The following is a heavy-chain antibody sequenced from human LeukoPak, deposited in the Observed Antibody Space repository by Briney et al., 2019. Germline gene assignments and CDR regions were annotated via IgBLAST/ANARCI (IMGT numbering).Heavy chain of an antibody. Sequence: PSETLSLTCTVSGGSISSYYWSWIRQPAGKGLGWFGRIYTSGSTNYNPSLKSRVTMSVDTSKNQFSLKLSSVTAADTAVYYCARRKSIAAAGRWNWFDPWGQGTLVTVSS. CDR2: IYTSGST. J-gene: IGHJ5*02. V-gene: IGHV4-4*07. D-gene: IGHD6-13*01. CDR3: ARRKSIAAAGRWNWFDP. CDR1: GGSISSYY.